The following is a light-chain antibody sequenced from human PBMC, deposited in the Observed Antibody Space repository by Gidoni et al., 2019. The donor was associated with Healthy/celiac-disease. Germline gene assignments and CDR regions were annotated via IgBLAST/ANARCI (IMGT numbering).Light chain of an antibody. J-gene: IGKJ1*01. CDR2: GAS. CDR1: QSVSSSY. Sequence: EIGLTQSPGTLPLSPGERATLSCRASQSVSSSYLAWYQQKPGQAPRLLIYGASSRATGIPDRFSGSGSGTDFTLTISRLEPEDFAVYYCQQYGSSHWTFGQGTKVEIK. V-gene: IGKV3-20*01. CDR3: QQYGSSHWT.